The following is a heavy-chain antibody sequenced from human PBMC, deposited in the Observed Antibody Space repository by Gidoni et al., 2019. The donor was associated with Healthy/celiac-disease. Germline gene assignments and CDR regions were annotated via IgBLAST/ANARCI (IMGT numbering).Heavy chain of an antibody. J-gene: IGHJ6*02. CDR2: INAGNGNT. D-gene: IGHD1-26*01. CDR3: ARDGIVGATQTYYYYYGMDV. Sequence: QVQLVQPGAEVRKPGASVKVSCKASGYNFTSYALHWVRQAPGQRLEWMGWINAGNGNTKDSQKFQGRVTITRDTSASTAYMELSSLRSEDTAVYYCARDGIVGATQTYYYYYGMDVWGQGTTVTVSS. V-gene: IGHV1-3*01. CDR1: GYNFTSYA.